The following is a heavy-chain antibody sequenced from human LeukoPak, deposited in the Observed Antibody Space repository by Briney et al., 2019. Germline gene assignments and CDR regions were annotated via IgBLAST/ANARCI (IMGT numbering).Heavy chain of an antibody. CDR2: INPSGGST. J-gene: IGHJ5*02. V-gene: IGHV1-46*01. Sequence: ASVKVSCKASGYTFTSYYMHWVRQAPGQGLEWMGIINPSGGSTSYAQKFQGRVTMTRDMSTRTVYMELSSLRSEDTAVYYCARDSFKRRYYYDSSGYWNWFDPWGQGTLVTVSS. D-gene: IGHD3-22*01. CDR1: GYTFTSYY. CDR3: ARDSFKRRYYYDSSGYWNWFDP.